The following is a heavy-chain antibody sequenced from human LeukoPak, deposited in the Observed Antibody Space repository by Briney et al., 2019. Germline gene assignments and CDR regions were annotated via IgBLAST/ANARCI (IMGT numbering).Heavy chain of an antibody. V-gene: IGHV3-23*01. D-gene: IGHD4-17*01. CDR2: IGGSGGST. J-gene: IGHJ4*02. CDR3: AKGRLRSFPYYFDY. Sequence: GGSLKLSCAASGFTFSSYAMSWVRQAPGKGLEWVSAIGGSGGSTYYADSVKGRFTISRDNSKNTLYLQMNSLRAEDTAVYYCAKGRLRSFPYYFDYWGQGTLVTVSS. CDR1: GFTFSSYA.